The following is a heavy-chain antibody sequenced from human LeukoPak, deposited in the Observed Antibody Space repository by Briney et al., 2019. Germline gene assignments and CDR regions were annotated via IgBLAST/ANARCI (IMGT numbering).Heavy chain of an antibody. V-gene: IGHV3-33*06. CDR1: RFTLHDYG. Sequence: GRSLRLSCVVSRFTLHDYGMHWVRQAPGKGLEWVALIWYDGSKTLYADSVKGRFTISRDNSKNTLYLQMNSLRVEDTAVYYCAKATYSSSWNLYFDYWGQGTLVTVSS. CDR3: AKATYSSSWNLYFDY. J-gene: IGHJ4*02. CDR2: IWYDGSKT. D-gene: IGHD6-13*01.